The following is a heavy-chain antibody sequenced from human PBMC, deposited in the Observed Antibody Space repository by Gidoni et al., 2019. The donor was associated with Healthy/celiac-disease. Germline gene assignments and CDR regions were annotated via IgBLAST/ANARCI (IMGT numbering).Heavy chain of an antibody. CDR3: ARAPAPGIAAAYLDFDY. Sequence: QLQLQESGPGLVKPSETLSLTCTVSGGSTSSSSYYWGWIRQPPGKGLEWIGSIYYSGSTYYNPSLKSRVTISVDTSKNQFSLKLSSVTAADTAVYYCARAPAPGIAAAYLDFDYWGQGTLVTVSS. V-gene: IGHV4-39*07. CDR2: IYYSGST. J-gene: IGHJ4*02. CDR1: GGSTSSSSYY. D-gene: IGHD6-13*01.